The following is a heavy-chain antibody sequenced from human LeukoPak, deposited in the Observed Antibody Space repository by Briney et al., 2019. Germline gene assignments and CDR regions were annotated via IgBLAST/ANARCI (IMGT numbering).Heavy chain of an antibody. CDR1: GYTFTSYD. J-gene: IGHJ5*02. D-gene: IGHD4-23*01. CDR2: MNPNSGNT. V-gene: IGHV1-8*03. Sequence: ASVKVSCKASGYTFTSYDINWVRQATGQGLEWMGWMNPNSGNTGYAQKFQGRVTITRNTSISTAYMELSSLRSEDTAVYYCAREDRGGNFVGNWFDPWGQGTLVTVSS. CDR3: AREDRGGNFVGNWFDP.